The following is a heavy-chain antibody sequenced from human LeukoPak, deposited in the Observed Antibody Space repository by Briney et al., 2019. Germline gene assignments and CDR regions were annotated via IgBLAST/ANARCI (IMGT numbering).Heavy chain of an antibody. CDR2: IIPTFGTA. J-gene: IGHJ5*02. V-gene: IGHV1-69*05. Sequence: SVKVSCKASGYTFIGYYMHWVRQAPGQGLEWMGGIIPTFGTANYAQKFQGRVTITTDESTSTAYMELSSLRSEDTAVYYCARADSGGDSSGYKWFDPWGQGTLVTVSS. CDR3: ARADSGGDSSGYKWFDP. D-gene: IGHD3-22*01. CDR1: GYTFIGYY.